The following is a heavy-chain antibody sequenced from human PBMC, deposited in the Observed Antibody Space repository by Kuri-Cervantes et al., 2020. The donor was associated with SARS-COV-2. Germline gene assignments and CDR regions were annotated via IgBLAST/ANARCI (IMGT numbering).Heavy chain of an antibody. D-gene: IGHD6-13*01. CDR1: GFSFSSYW. V-gene: IGHV3-7*05. CDR2: IKQDGSEK. Sequence: ETLSLTCALYGFSFSSYWMSWVRQAPGKGLEWVANIKQDGSEKYYVDFGKGRFTIARDNSKHTLYLQMNSMRAYDTAVYYCAKPQAAGSFLYGMDVWGQGTTVTVSS. CDR3: AKPQAAGSFLYGMDV. J-gene: IGHJ6*02.